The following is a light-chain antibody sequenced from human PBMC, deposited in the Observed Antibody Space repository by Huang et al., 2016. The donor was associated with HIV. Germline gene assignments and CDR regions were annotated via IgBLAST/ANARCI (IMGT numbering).Light chain of an antibody. CDR3: QQGTRTPRT. V-gene: IGKV1-39*01. CDR2: AAS. J-gene: IGKJ2*01. Sequence: DIQITQSPSSLSASVGDTVIITCLASQNIKRYLNWYQQEPGKAPKLLISAASNLQSGVPSTFSGSGSGTDFTLTINSLQPEDSATYYCQQGTRTPRTFGQGTKLEI. CDR1: QNIKRY.